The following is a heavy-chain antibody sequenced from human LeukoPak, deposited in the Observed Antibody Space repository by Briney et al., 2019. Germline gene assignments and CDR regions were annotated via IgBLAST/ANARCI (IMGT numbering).Heavy chain of an antibody. D-gene: IGHD2-15*01. V-gene: IGHV1-69*05. CDR3: ATNPHCSGGSCYPYYYYYYMNV. CDR1: GGTFSRYA. J-gene: IGHJ6*03. CDR2: IIPIFGTA. Sequence: ASVKVSCKASGGTFSRYAISWVRQAPGQGLEWMGGIIPIFGTANYAQKFQGRVTLTTDESTSTAYMELSSLRSEDTAVYYCATNPHCSGGSCYPYYYYYYMNVWGKGTTVTVSS.